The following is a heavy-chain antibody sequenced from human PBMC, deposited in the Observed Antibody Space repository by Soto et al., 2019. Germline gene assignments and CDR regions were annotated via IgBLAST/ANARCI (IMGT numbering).Heavy chain of an antibody. CDR1: GFTFDAYA. CDR3: AMSNSNDLYYHFES. Sequence: PGGSLRLSCAASGFTFDAYAMHWVRQAPGKGLEWVSGINWNSDTIGYADSVKGRFTVSRDNAKGSLLLQMSSLRAEDTAVYFCAMSNSNDLYYHFESWGQGTPVTVSS. V-gene: IGHV3-9*01. D-gene: IGHD3-22*01. CDR2: INWNSDTI. J-gene: IGHJ4*02.